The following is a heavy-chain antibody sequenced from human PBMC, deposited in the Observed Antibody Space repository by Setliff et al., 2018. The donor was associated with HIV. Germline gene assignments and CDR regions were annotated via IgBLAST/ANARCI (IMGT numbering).Heavy chain of an antibody. CDR3: ASRIYYYDSNNFLREEGFDP. CDR2: IHYDGRT. Sequence: PSETLSLTCTVSRGSVSDTLYYWSWIRQSPGKGLEFIGSIHYDGRTYYKESLKSRVTIPADMSKNQFSLNLTSVTAADTAVYYCASRIYYYDSNNFLREEGFDPWGQGTLVTVSS. CDR1: RGSVSDTLYY. D-gene: IGHD3-22*01. J-gene: IGHJ5*02. V-gene: IGHV4-39*01.